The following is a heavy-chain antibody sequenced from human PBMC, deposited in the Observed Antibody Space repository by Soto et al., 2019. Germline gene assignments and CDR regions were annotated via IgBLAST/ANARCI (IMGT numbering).Heavy chain of an antibody. J-gene: IGHJ3*02. CDR1: GGSISSGGYY. CDR3: AREDYSSSWYNAFDI. CDR2: IYYSEST. Sequence: SETLSLTCTVSGGSISSGGYYWSWIRQHPGKGLEWIGYIYYSESTYYNPSLKSRVTISVDTSKNQFSLKLSSVTAADTAVYYCAREDYSSSWYNAFDIWGQGTMVTVSS. V-gene: IGHV4-31*02. D-gene: IGHD6-13*01.